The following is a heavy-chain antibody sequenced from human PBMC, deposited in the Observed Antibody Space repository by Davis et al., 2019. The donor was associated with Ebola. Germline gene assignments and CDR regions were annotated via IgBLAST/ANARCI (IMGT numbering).Heavy chain of an antibody. J-gene: IGHJ4*02. CDR3: ARDSFYGYVWGNPIDY. Sequence: GGSLRLSCAASGFTFSSYGMHWVRQAPGKGLEWVAVISYDGSNKYYADSVKGRFTISRDNAKNSLYLQMNSLRAEDTAVYYCARDSFYGYVWGNPIDYWGQGTLVTVSS. CDR2: ISYDGSNK. D-gene: IGHD3-16*01. V-gene: IGHV3-30*03. CDR1: GFTFSSYG.